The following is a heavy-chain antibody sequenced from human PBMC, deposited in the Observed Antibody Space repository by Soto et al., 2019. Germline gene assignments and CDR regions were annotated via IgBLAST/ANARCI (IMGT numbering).Heavy chain of an antibody. J-gene: IGHJ4*02. Sequence: PSETLSLTCAVYGGSFSGYYWSWIRQPPGKGLEWIGEINHSGSTNYNPSLKSRVTISVDTSKNQFSLKLSSVTAADTAVYYCARSYQLHLPWMLAKTSGYWGQGTLVTVSS. V-gene: IGHV4-34*01. CDR3: ARSYQLHLPWMLAKTSGY. CDR1: GGSFSGYY. CDR2: INHSGST. D-gene: IGHD2-2*01.